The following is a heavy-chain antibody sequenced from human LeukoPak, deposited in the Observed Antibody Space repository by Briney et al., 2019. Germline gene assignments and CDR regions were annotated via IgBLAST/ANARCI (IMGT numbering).Heavy chain of an antibody. CDR1: GFTFSSYG. CDR2: IRYDGSNK. D-gene: IGHD2-21*01. Sequence: GGSLRLSCAASGFTFSSYGMHWVRQAPGRGLAWVAFIRYDGSNKYYADSVKGRFTISRDNSKNTLYLKMNSLRAEDTAVYFCAKDSHGSNCGGDCGWFDAWGQGTLVTVSS. J-gene: IGHJ5*02. CDR3: AKDSHGSNCGGDCGWFDA. V-gene: IGHV3-30*02.